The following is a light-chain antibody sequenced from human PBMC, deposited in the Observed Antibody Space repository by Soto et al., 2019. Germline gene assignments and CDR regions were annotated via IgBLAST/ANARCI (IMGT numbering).Light chain of an antibody. J-gene: IGLJ1*01. CDR2: EVN. CDR3: NSYAGSNIDV. Sequence: QSALTQPPSASGSPGQSVTISCTGTSSDVGGYNFVSWYQHHPGKAPKLIIYEVNKRPSGVPNRFSGSKSGNTASLTVSGIQAEDEGDYYCNSYAGSNIDVLGTGTKLTVL. CDR1: SSDVGGYNF. V-gene: IGLV2-8*01.